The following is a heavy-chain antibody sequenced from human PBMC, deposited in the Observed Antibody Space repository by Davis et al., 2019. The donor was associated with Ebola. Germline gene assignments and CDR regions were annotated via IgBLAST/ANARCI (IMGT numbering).Heavy chain of an antibody. CDR1: GFTFDDYA. D-gene: IGHD3-10*01. V-gene: IGHV3-9*01. J-gene: IGHJ4*02. CDR2: ISWNSGSI. CDR3: AKGGNMVRGVIIDY. Sequence: PGGSLRLSCAASGFTFDDYAMHWVRQAPGKGLEWVSGISWNSGSIGYADSVKGRFTISRDNAKNSLYLQMNSLRAEDTALYYCAKGGNMVRGVIIDYWGQGTLVTVSS.